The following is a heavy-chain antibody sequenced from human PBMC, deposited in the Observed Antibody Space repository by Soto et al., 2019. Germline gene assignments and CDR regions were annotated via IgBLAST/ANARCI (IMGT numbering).Heavy chain of an antibody. D-gene: IGHD5-18*01. CDR3: ATRYSYVHF. CDR1: GYAFTVDY. Sequence: ASVKVSCKSSGYAFTVDYIHWVRQAPGQGLEWMGWINPNSGDTNYAQKFQGRVTMTRDTSFSTAYMELSSLRSDDTAVYYCATRYSYVHFWGQGTLVTVSS. CDR2: INPNSGDT. J-gene: IGHJ4*02. V-gene: IGHV1-2*02.